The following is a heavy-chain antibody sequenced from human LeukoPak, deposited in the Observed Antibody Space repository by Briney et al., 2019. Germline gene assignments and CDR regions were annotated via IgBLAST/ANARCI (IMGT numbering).Heavy chain of an antibody. CDR1: GFTFSSYG. D-gene: IGHD2-15*01. Sequence: GGSLRLSCAASGFTFSSYGMSWVRQAPGKGLEWVSAISGSGGSTYYADSVKGRFTISRDNSKNTLYLQMNSLKTEDTAVYYCTSVVVAATSYWGQGTLVTVSS. CDR2: ISGSGGST. CDR3: TSVVVAATSY. J-gene: IGHJ4*02. V-gene: IGHV3-23*01.